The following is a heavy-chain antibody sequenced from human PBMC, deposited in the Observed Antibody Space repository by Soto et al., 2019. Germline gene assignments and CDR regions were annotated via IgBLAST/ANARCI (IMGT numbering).Heavy chain of an antibody. J-gene: IGHJ6*02. D-gene: IGHD2-8*01. CDR2: INPKGGGT. V-gene: IGHV1-2*06. Sequence: ASVKVSCQDSGYSFTHCPIHWVRQAPGQGLEWVGRINPKGGGTSTAQKFQGRVTMTTDTSISTASMEMTRLTSDDTAIYSCARGDSTDCSNGVCSFFYNRDMDVWGQGTTVTVSS. CDR1: GYSFTHCP. CDR3: ARGDSTDCSNGVCSFFYNRDMDV.